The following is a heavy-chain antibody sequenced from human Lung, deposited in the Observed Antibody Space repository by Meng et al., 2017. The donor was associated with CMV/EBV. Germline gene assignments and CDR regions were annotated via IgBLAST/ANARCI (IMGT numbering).Heavy chain of an antibody. CDR3: ARAHRTSIAAAGTVDY. CDR1: GFTFSSYS. CDR2: ISSSSSYI. J-gene: IGHJ4*02. V-gene: IGHV3-21*01. Sequence: GESLKISCAASGFTFSSYSMNWVRQAPGKGLEWVSSISSSSSYIYYADSVKGRFTISRDNAKNSLYLQMNSLRAENTAVYYCARAHRTSIAAAGTVDYWGQGXLVTVSS. D-gene: IGHD6-13*01.